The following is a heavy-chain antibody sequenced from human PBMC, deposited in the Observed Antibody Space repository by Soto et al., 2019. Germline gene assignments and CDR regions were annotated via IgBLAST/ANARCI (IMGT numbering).Heavy chain of an antibody. CDR1: GFTFSTYW. J-gene: IGHJ4*02. CDR2: FGSDGRST. V-gene: IGHV3-74*01. Sequence: EVQLVESGGGLVQPGGSLRLSCAASGFTFSTYWMHWVRQVPGKGLVWVSRFGSDGRSTNYADSVKDRFTISRDNAKNTLYLQMNSLRGEDTAVYYCARDVSNSVDYWGQGTLVTVSS. CDR3: ARDVSNSVDY. D-gene: IGHD4-4*01.